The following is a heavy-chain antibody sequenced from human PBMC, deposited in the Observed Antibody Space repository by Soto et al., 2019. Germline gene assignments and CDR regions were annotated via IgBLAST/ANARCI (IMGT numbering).Heavy chain of an antibody. J-gene: IGHJ3*02. CDR2: ISGGGDGT. Sequence: EVQLLESGGGLVQPGGSLRLSCAASGFTFGNYAMIWVRQAPGKGLEWVTTISGGGDGTYYADSVRGRFTISRENSRNTVHLQMNSLRAEDTAWYYCAKKGLGSLATYCSTGDCHYAFEIWGQGTMVTVSS. D-gene: IGHD2-15*01. CDR1: GFTFGNYA. V-gene: IGHV3-23*01. CDR3: AKKGLGSLATYCSTGDCHYAFEI.